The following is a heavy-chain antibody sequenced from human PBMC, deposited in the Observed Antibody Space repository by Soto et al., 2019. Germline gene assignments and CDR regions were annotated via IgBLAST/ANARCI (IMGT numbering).Heavy chain of an antibody. CDR1: GGSISSYY. V-gene: IGHV4-59*08. CDR3: ARHPFSRGDLPWYFDL. J-gene: IGHJ2*01. CDR2: IYYSGST. D-gene: IGHD2-21*02. Sequence: SETLSLTCTVSGGSISSYYWSWIRQPPGKGLEWIGYIYYSGSTNYNPSLKSRVTISVDTSKNQFSLKLSSVTAADTAVYYCARHPFSRGDLPWYFDLWGRGTLVTVSS.